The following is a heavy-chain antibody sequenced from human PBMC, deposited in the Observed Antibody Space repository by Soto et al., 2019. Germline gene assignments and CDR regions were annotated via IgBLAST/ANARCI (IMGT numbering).Heavy chain of an antibody. J-gene: IGHJ4*02. D-gene: IGHD2-8*01. CDR2: ILYSGTT. Sequence: QVQLQESGPGLVKPSQTLSLTCTVSGGSISSGDYYWSWIRQHPGKGLEWIGYILYSGTTNYNPSLESRRTISVDTSKNQFSRKLTSVTAADTAVYYWARNGALDYWGRGTLVTVSS. CDR3: ARNGALDY. CDR1: GGSISSGDYY. V-gene: IGHV4-30-4*01.